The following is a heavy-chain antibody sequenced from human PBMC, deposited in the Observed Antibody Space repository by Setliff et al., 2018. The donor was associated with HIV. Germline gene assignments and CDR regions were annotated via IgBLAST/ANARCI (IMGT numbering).Heavy chain of an antibody. CDR2: IIPILGTP. CDR1: RATFNTYT. D-gene: IGHD6-19*01. J-gene: IGHJ4*02. Sequence: ASVKVSCKTSRATFNTYTFSWVRQAPGRGLEWMGGIIPILGTPNYAQKFQGRVKITADKATSTIYVEVNSLTFDDTAVIYCAREGGMYGSDHHFDSWGQGTQVTVSS. CDR3: AREGGMYGSDHHFDS. V-gene: IGHV1-69*08.